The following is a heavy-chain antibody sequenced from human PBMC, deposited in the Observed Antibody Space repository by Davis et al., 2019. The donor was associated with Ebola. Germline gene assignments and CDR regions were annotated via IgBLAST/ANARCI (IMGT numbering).Heavy chain of an antibody. Sequence: SLKISCAASGFTFSSYGMHWVRQAPGKGLEWVSGISWNSGSIGYADSVKGRFTISRDNSKNTLYLQMNSLRAEDTAVYYCARDFIVVVPAGIYNYYYGMDVWGQGTTVTVSS. CDR3: ARDFIVVVPAGIYNYYYGMDV. J-gene: IGHJ6*02. D-gene: IGHD2-2*01. V-gene: IGHV3-9*01. CDR2: ISWNSGSI. CDR1: GFTFSSYG.